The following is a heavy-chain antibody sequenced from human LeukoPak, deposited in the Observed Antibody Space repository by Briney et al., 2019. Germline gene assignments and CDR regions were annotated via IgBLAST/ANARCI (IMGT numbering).Heavy chain of an antibody. CDR2: IIPIFGTA. V-gene: IGHV1-69*13. J-gene: IGHJ5*02. D-gene: IGHD3-22*01. CDR1: GGTFSSYA. CDR3: ARDRSQYDSSGYYDP. Sequence: ASVKVSCKASGGTFSSYAISWVRQAPGQGLEWMGGIIPIFGTANYAQKFQVRVTITADESTSTAYMELSSLRSEDTAVYYCARDRSQYDSSGYYDPWGQGTLVTVSS.